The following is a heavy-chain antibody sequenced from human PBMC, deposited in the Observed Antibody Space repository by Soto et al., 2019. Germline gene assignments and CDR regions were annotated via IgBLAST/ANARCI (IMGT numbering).Heavy chain of an antibody. D-gene: IGHD5-12*01. CDR3: ARARVLKFDSIVNSGSDQDFDY. Sequence: ASVKVSCKASGYTFTGYYMHWVRQAPGQGLEWMGWINPNSGGTNYAQKFQGWVTMTRETSISTAYMELSRLRSDDTAVYYCARARVLKFDSIVNSGSDQDFDYWGQGTLVTVSS. CDR1: GYTFTGYY. J-gene: IGHJ4*02. CDR2: INPNSGGT. V-gene: IGHV1-2*04.